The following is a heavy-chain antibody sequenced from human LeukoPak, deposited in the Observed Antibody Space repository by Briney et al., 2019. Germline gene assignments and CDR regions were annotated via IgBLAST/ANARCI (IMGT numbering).Heavy chain of an antibody. CDR3: ARDHTPFQLAPMYYFDY. D-gene: IGHD2-2*01. J-gene: IGHJ4*02. Sequence: PGGSLRLSCAASGFTFSSYAMHWVRQAPGGGLEWVAVISYDGSNKYYADSVKGRFTISRDNSKNTLYLQMNSLRAEDTAVYYCARDHTPFQLAPMYYFDYWGQGTLVTVSS. CDR1: GFTFSSYA. V-gene: IGHV3-30-3*01. CDR2: ISYDGSNK.